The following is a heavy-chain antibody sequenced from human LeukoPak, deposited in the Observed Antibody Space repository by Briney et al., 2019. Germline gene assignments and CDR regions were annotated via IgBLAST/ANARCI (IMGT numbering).Heavy chain of an antibody. J-gene: IGHJ4*02. Sequence: PGGSLRLSCAASGFTFSSYVMHWVRQAPGKGLEWVAIISYDGSNEYYADSVRGRFTISRDNSKNKLYLQMNSLTAEDTAVYYCAKDVLHFTFPLYQWGQGTLVTVSS. CDR3: AKDVLHFTFPLYQ. CDR1: GFTFSSYV. CDR2: ISYDGSNE. V-gene: IGHV3-30*04. D-gene: IGHD3-10*01.